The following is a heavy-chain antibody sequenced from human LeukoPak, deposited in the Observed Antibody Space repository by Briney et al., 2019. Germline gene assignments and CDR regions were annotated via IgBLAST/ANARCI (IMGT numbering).Heavy chain of an antibody. J-gene: IGHJ3*02. D-gene: IGHD4-17*01. Sequence: GGSLRLPCAASGFTFSSFAMSWVRQAPGKGLEWVSASTTSGNTYYVDSVKGRFTISRDKSKNSLYLQMNSLRIEDTAVYYCAKVRVYGDYAFDIWGQGTMVTVSS. CDR2: STTSGNT. V-gene: IGHV3-23*01. CDR3: AKVRVYGDYAFDI. CDR1: GFTFSSFA.